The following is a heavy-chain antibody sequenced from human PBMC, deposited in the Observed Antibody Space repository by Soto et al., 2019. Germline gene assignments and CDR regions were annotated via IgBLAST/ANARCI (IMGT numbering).Heavy chain of an antibody. D-gene: IGHD3-22*01. V-gene: IGHV4-38-2*02. CDR2: IYHSGTT. J-gene: IGHJ5*02. CDR3: ARDSSGYYWFDP. CDR1: GFSISSGYF. Sequence: SETLSLTCAVSGFSISSGYFWGWIRQPPGKGPEWLGSIYHSGTTYYNPSVKGRVTISVDTSKNQFSLKMSSVTAADTAVYYCARDSSGYYWFDPWGQGTPVT.